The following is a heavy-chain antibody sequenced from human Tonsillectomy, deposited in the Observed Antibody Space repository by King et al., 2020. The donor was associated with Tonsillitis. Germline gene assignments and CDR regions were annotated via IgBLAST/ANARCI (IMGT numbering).Heavy chain of an antibody. CDR2: IYHSGST. Sequence: QLQESGPGLVKPSETLSLTCGVSGYSISSGYYWGWIRQPPGKGLEWIGNIYHSGSTYSNPSLKSRVTISVDTSKNQFSLKLTSVTAEDTAFYYWSREGDNWFDPWGQGTLVTVSS. V-gene: IGHV4-38-2*02. J-gene: IGHJ5*02. CDR3: SREGDNWFDP. CDR1: GYSISSGYY.